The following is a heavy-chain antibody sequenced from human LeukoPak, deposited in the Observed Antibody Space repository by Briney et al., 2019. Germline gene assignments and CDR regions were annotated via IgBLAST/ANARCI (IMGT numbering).Heavy chain of an antibody. CDR2: ISSDGVIT. J-gene: IGHJ4*02. V-gene: IGHV3-23*01. CDR3: AKMSGYYWGVN. CDR1: GFTFSGYA. Sequence: GGSLRLSCAASGFTFSGYAMSWVRQAPGRGLEWVSSISSDGVITYYAESVRGRFTISRDNSKNTLSLQLSSLRVDDTAIYYCAKMSGYYWGVNWGQGTLVTVSS. D-gene: IGHD3-3*01.